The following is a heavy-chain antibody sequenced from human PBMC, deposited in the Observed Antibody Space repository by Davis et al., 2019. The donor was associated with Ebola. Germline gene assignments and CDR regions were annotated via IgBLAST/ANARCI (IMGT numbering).Heavy chain of an antibody. V-gene: IGHV3-21*01. Sequence: GESLKISCEASGFTFSSYSMNWVRQAPGKGLEWVSSISSSSSYIYYADSVKGRFTISRDNAKNSLYLQMNSLRAEDTAVYYCARFSRELAFREISFDYWGQGTLVTVSS. D-gene: IGHD1-26*01. J-gene: IGHJ4*02. CDR3: ARFSRELAFREISFDY. CDR2: ISSSSSYI. CDR1: GFTFSSYS.